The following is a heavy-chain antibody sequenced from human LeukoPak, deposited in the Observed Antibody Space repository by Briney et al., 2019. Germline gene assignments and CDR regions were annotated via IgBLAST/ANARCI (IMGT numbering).Heavy chain of an antibody. D-gene: IGHD6-19*01. J-gene: IGHJ4*02. Sequence: PGGSLRLSCAASGFTFSSYAMSWVRQAPGKGLEWVSAISGSGGSTYYADSVRGRFTISRDNSGNTLFLQMNSLRADDSAMYYCAKDVGSGWRYFDYWGQGTLVSVSS. CDR3: AKDVGSGWRYFDY. V-gene: IGHV3-23*01. CDR1: GFTFSSYA. CDR2: ISGSGGST.